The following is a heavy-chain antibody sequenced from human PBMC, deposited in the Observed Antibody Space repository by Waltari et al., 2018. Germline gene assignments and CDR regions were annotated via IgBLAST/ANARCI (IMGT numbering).Heavy chain of an antibody. CDR3: ARSSTYYYYYYGMDV. D-gene: IGHD3-3*02. Sequence: QVQLVQSGAEVKKPGASVKVSCKASGYTFTSYDINWVRQATGQGLEWMGWMNPTRGNTGYAQKVQGRVTITRNTSISTAYMELSSLRSEDTAVYYCARSSTYYYYYYGMDVWGQGTTVTVSS. CDR1: GYTFTSYD. CDR2: MNPTRGNT. V-gene: IGHV1-8*03. J-gene: IGHJ6*02.